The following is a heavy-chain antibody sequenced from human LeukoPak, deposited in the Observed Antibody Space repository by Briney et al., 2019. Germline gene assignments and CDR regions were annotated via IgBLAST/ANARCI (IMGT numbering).Heavy chain of an antibody. Sequence: GASVKVSCKASGGTFSSYTISWVRQAPGQGLEWMGRIIPILGIANYAQKFQGRVTITADKSTSTAYMELSSLRSEDTAVYYCARDPAAGAQNAFDIWGQGTMVTVSS. D-gene: IGHD1-26*01. CDR3: ARDPAAGAQNAFDI. V-gene: IGHV1-69*04. J-gene: IGHJ3*02. CDR2: IIPILGIA. CDR1: GGTFSSYT.